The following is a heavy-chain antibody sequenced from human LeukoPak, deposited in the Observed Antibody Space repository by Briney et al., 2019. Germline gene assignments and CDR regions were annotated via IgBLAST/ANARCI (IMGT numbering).Heavy chain of an antibody. D-gene: IGHD1-26*01. Sequence: SETLSLTCTVSGGSISSSGYYWGWIRQPPGKGLKWIGSIYHSGSTYCTPSLKSRVTISVDTSKNQFSLKLGSVTAADTAVYYCARHALTKVGTTPYYFDYWGQGTLVTVSS. CDR3: ARHALTKVGTTPYYFDY. J-gene: IGHJ4*02. V-gene: IGHV4-39*01. CDR2: IYHSGST. CDR1: GGSISSSGYY.